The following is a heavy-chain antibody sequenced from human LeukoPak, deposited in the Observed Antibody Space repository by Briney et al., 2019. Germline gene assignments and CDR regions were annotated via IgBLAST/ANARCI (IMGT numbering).Heavy chain of an antibody. V-gene: IGHV3-30*02. D-gene: IGHD2-21*01. CDR1: GFSFNNYG. CDR2: IRYDTGNE. CDR3: ARGGTVIKALDF. J-gene: IGHJ4*02. Sequence: GGSLSLSCGASGFSFNNYGMRWVRQAPGKGLEWLTFIRYDTGNEYYAVAVQGRFTISRDNSKNTPYLEMNSLRPEDTAVYYCARGGTVIKALDFWGQGILVAVSS.